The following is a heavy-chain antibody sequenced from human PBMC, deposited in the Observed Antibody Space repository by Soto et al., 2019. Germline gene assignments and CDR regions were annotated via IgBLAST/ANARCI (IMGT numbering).Heavy chain of an antibody. J-gene: IGHJ6*02. CDR3: ASRHSSGWTGYYYYGMDV. Sequence: SVKVSCKASGGTFSSYAISWVRQAPGQWLEWMGGIIPIFGTANYAQKFQGRVTITADKSTSTAYMELSSLRSEDTAVYYCASRHSSGWTGYYYYGMDVWGQGTTVTVSS. CDR2: IIPIFGTA. V-gene: IGHV1-69*06. D-gene: IGHD6-19*01. CDR1: GGTFSSYA.